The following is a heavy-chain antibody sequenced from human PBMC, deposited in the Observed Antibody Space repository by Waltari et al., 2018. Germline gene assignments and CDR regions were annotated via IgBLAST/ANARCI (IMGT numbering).Heavy chain of an antibody. J-gene: IGHJ4*02. CDR1: GGSISSSSYY. V-gene: IGHV4-39*01. CDR2: MYYSGST. D-gene: IGHD6-19*01. Sequence: QLQLQESGPGLVKPSETLSLTCTVSGGSISSSSYYWGWIRQPPGKGLEWIGSMYYSGSTYYNPSLKSRVTISVDTSKNQFSLKLSSVTAADTAVYYCARHQYGQWLDPRGGDYWGQGTLVTVSS. CDR3: ARHQYGQWLDPRGGDY.